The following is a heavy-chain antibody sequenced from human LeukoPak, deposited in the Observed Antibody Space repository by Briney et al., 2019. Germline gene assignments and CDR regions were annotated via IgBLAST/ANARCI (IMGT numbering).Heavy chain of an antibody. Sequence: GASVKVSCKASGYTFIAYYMHWVRQAPGQGLEWMGWINPRNGDTKFAQSFQGRVTMTRDTSISTVYMELSSLRSDDTAVYYCARGYGSGSIGGDYWGQGTLVTVSS. D-gene: IGHD3-10*01. J-gene: IGHJ4*02. CDR3: ARGYGSGSIGGDY. CDR2: INPRNGDT. CDR1: GYTFIAYY. V-gene: IGHV1-2*02.